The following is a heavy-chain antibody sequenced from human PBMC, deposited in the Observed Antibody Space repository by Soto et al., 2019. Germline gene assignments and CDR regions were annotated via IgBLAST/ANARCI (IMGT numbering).Heavy chain of an antibody. V-gene: IGHV1-69*12. CDR2: IIPIFGTA. D-gene: IGHD6-13*01. CDR3: ARNPDAAGEGSGDWFDP. J-gene: IGHJ5*02. CDR1: GGTFSSYA. Sequence: QVQLVQSGAEVKKPGSSVKVSCKASGGTFSSYAISWVRQAPGQGLEWMGGIIPIFGTANYAQKFQGRVTITADESTSTAYMELSSLRSEDTAVYYCARNPDAAGEGSGDWFDPWGQGTLVTVSS.